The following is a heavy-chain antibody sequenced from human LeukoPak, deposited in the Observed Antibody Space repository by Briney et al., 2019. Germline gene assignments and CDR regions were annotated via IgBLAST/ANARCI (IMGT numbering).Heavy chain of an antibody. CDR2: ISSSGSTI. D-gene: IGHD3-22*01. J-gene: IGHJ4*02. V-gene: IGHV3-11*04. Sequence: GGSLRLSCAASGFTFSDYYMSWIRQAPGKGLEWVSYISSSGSTIYYADSVKGRFTISRDNAKNSLYLQMNSLRAEDTAVYYCARDHYYYDRSGYLLRHFGHWGQGTLVTVSS. CDR1: GFTFSDYY. CDR3: ARDHYYYDRSGYLLRHFGH.